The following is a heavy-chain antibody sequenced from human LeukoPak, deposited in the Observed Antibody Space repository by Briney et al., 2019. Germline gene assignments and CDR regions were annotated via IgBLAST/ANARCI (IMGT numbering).Heavy chain of an antibody. CDR2: DGYGGNT. CDR1: GGSISSSSYH. D-gene: IGHD6-19*01. J-gene: IGHJ4*02. CDR3: AREPPIAVAGTIDY. V-gene: IGHV4-39*07. Sequence: SETLSLTCTVSGGSISSSSYHWGWIRQPPGKGLEWIGSDGYGGNTYYNPSLKSRVTISVDKSKNQFSLKLSSVTAADTAVYYCAREPPIAVAGTIDYWGQGTLVTVSS.